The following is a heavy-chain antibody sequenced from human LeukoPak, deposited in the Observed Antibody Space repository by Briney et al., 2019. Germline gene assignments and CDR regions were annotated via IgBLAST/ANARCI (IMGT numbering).Heavy chain of an antibody. CDR1: GFTFITYA. Sequence: GGSLRLSCSASGFTFITYALHWVLQAPGKGLEYVSTISANAGGTYYADSVKGRFIISRDNSENTLYLQMTSLRAEDTAVYYCVKAVSGSYYTGTPFDYCGQGTLVTVSS. D-gene: IGHD1-26*01. J-gene: IGHJ4*02. CDR3: VKAVSGSYYTGTPFDY. V-gene: IGHV3-64D*09. CDR2: ISANAGGT.